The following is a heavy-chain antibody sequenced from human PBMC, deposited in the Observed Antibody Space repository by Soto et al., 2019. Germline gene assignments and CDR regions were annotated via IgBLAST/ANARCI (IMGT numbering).Heavy chain of an antibody. Sequence: PGGSLRLSCAASGFTFSSYAMHWVRQAPGKGLEWVAVISYDGSNKYYADSVKGRFTISRDNSKNTLYLQMNSLRAEDTAVYYCARVGARQRYCSGGSCYKEMDYWGQGTLVTVSS. CDR2: ISYDGSNK. V-gene: IGHV3-30-3*01. D-gene: IGHD2-15*01. CDR1: GFTFSSYA. CDR3: ARVGARQRYCSGGSCYKEMDY. J-gene: IGHJ4*02.